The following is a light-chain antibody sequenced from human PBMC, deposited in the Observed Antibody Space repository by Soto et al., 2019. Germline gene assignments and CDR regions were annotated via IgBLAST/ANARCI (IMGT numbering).Light chain of an antibody. CDR3: QQYNSYSWT. CDR2: DAS. Sequence: DIQMTQSASTLSASLGDRVTITWRASQSISSWLAWYQQKPGKAPKLLIYDASSLESGVPSRFSGSGYGTEFNLTISSLQTDDFATYYCQQYNSYSWTFGQGTKVDIK. J-gene: IGKJ1*01. V-gene: IGKV1-5*01. CDR1: QSISSW.